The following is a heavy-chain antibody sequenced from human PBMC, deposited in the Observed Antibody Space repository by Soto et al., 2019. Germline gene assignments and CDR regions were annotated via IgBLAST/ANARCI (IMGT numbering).Heavy chain of an antibody. CDR3: SSSSSDHYYYYGMDV. CDR1: GYSFTSYW. CDR2: IYPGDSDT. V-gene: IGHV5-51*01. J-gene: IGHJ6*02. Sequence: GESLKISCKGSGYSFTSYWIGWVRQMPGKGLEWMGIIYPGDSDTRYSPSFQGQVTISADKSINTAYLQWSSLKASDTAMYYCSSSSSDHYYYYGMDVWGQGTTVTVSS. D-gene: IGHD6-6*01.